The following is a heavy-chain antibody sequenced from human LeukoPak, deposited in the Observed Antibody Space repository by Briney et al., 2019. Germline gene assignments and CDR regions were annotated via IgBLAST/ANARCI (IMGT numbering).Heavy chain of an antibody. CDR3: ARAAHIVATIWDDY. D-gene: IGHD5-12*01. V-gene: IGHV4-59*03. CDR1: GGSISSYY. Sequence: SGTLSLTCTVSGGSISSYYWSWIRQPPGKGVEWVGGMYYRGRTNYNPSLKSGVTISIYTRNNQISPQLGSVTAAGTCLYCVARAAHIVATIWDDYWG. CDR2: MYYRGRT. J-gene: IGHJ4*01.